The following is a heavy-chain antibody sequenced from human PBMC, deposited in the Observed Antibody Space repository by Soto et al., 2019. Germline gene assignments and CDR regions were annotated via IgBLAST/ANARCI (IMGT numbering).Heavy chain of an antibody. Sequence: EVQLVESGGGLVQPGGSLRLSCAASGFTFSDHYMDWVRQAPGKGLEWVGRTRNKANSYTTEYAAAVKGRFTITRDDSKNSVYFQMNSLKTEDTAVYFCARFSFGLDYWGQGTLVTVSS. CDR3: ARFSFGLDY. D-gene: IGHD3-10*01. J-gene: IGHJ4*02. CDR1: GFTFSDHY. V-gene: IGHV3-72*01. CDR2: TRNKANSYTT.